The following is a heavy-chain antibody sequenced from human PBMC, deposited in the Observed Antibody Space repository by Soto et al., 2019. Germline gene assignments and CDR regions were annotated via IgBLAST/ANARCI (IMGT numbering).Heavy chain of an antibody. CDR1: GYTFTSYG. CDR2: ISAYNGNT. V-gene: IGHV1-18*01. D-gene: IGHD2-21*01. J-gene: IGHJ5*02. Sequence: QVQLVQSGAEVKKPGASVKVSCKASGYTFTSYGINWVRQAPRQGLEWMGWISAYNGNTNYAQKLQGRVTMTTVTSTSTAYMELRSLRSDDTAVYYCARFYPDIGLIHPFVPWGQGTLVTVSS. CDR3: ARFYPDIGLIHPFVP.